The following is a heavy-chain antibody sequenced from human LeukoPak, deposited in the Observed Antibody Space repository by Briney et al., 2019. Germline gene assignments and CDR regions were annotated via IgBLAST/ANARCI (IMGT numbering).Heavy chain of an antibody. CDR2: IYYSGST. CDR1: GGSISSTSYY. Sequence: SETLSLTCAVSGGSISSTSYYWAWIRQPPGKGLEWIGTIYYSGSTYHNPSPKSRVTLSVDTSRNQFSLRLSSVDAADTAVYYCAKAGVRYFDSSGLYAFDFWGQGTTVTVSS. J-gene: IGHJ3*01. D-gene: IGHD3-22*01. V-gene: IGHV4-39*01. CDR3: AKAGVRYFDSSGLYAFDF.